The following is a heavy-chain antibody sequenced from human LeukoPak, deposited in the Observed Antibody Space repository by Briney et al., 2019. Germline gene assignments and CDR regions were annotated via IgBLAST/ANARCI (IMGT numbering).Heavy chain of an antibody. D-gene: IGHD3-22*01. CDR1: GFTFTSSA. CDR2: IVVGSGNT. V-gene: IGHV1-58*01. Sequence: SVKVSCKASGFTFTSSAVQWVRQARGQRLEWIGWIVVGSGNTNYAQKFQERVTITRDMSTSTAYMELSSLRSEDTAVYYCAAGRGIYDSSGSCLFDYWGQGTLVTVSS. J-gene: IGHJ4*02. CDR3: AAGRGIYDSSGSCLFDY.